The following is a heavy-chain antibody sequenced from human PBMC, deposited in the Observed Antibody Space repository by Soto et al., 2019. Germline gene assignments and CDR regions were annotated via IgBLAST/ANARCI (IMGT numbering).Heavy chain of an antibody. Sequence: GGSLRLSCAGSGFTFDDYAMHWVRQAPGKGLEWVSGISWNSGNIGYADSVKGRFTISRDNAKNSLYLQMNSLRAEDTAVYYCAPHSGYYDYWGQGTLVTVSS. J-gene: IGHJ4*02. D-gene: IGHD3-22*01. V-gene: IGHV3-9*01. CDR3: APHSGYYDY. CDR1: GFTFDDYA. CDR2: ISWNSGNI.